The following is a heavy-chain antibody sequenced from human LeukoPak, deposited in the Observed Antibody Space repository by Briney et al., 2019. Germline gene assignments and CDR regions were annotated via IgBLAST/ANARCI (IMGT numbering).Heavy chain of an antibody. CDR3: ARDPIV. CDR1: GGSISGYD. Sequence: ASETLSLTCTASGGSISGYDWSWIRQPPGKGLEGMGDSGGTNYNPSLKSPLTISVDTSKNQFSLQLRSVTEADTAVYYCARDPIVWGQGTLVTVSS. V-gene: IGHV4-59*01. J-gene: IGHJ4*02. D-gene: IGHD2-15*01. CDR2: SGGT.